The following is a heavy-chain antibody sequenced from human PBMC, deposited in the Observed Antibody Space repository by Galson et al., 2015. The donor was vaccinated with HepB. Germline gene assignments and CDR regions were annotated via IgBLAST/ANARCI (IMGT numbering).Heavy chain of an antibody. J-gene: IGHJ3*02. CDR1: DFAFRNYA. CDR3: ARGQQSPNGAFDI. Sequence: SLRLSCAASDFAFRNYAMHWVRQAPGKGLEWVAIIWFDGSNKFYADTVKGRFTISRGNSKNTLYLQLNSLRAEDTAVYYCARGQQSPNGAFDIWGPGTLVTVSS. V-gene: IGHV3-33*01. CDR2: IWFDGSNK. D-gene: IGHD6-13*01.